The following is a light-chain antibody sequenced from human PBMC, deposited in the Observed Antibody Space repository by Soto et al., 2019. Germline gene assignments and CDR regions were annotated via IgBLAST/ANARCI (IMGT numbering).Light chain of an antibody. CDR1: SSDVGAYNY. CDR2: EVS. V-gene: IGLV2-14*01. J-gene: IGLJ1*01. Sequence: QPVLTQPASVSGSPGQSITISCTGTSSDVGAYNYVSWYQQHPGKAPKLMIYEVSNRPSGVSDRFYGTKSGNTASLTISGLQAEDESDYYCSSYTRSTTYVFGTGTKLTVL. CDR3: SSYTRSTTYV.